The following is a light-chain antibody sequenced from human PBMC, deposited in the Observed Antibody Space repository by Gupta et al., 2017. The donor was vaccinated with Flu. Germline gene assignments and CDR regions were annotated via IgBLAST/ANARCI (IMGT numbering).Light chain of an antibody. CDR1: GGRVDGNY. CDR3: HSCESGNHV. J-gene: IGLJ2*01. CDR2: EDK. Sequence: TGASAGAGRGGRVDGNYVQWDRRGPGRSPTILFFEDKERPSGVPDRFSGSIARSSNSAALTISGLRPDDEADYYCHSCESGNHVFGGGTTLGVL. V-gene: IGLV6-57*01.